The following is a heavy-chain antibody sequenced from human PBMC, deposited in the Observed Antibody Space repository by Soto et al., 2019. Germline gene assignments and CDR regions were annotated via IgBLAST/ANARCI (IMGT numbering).Heavy chain of an antibody. Sequence: QVQLQESGPGLVKPSQTLSLTCTVSGGSISSGGYCWSWIRQHPGKGLEWIGYIYYSGSTYYNPSLKSRVTISVDTSKNQFSLKLSSVTAADTAVYYCASDSSGYYYYFDYWGQGTLVTVSS. V-gene: IGHV4-31*03. D-gene: IGHD3-22*01. CDR2: IYYSGST. J-gene: IGHJ4*02. CDR3: ASDSSGYYYYFDY. CDR1: GGSISSGGYC.